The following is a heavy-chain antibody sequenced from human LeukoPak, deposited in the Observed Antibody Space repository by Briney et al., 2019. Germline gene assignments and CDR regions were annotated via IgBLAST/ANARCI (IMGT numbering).Heavy chain of an antibody. J-gene: IGHJ6*03. D-gene: IGHD1-26*01. CDR1: GGSISSSNW. Sequence: SETLSLTCAVSGGSISSSNWWSWVRQPPGKGLEWIGEIYHSGSTNYNPSLKSRVTISVDKSKNQFSLKLSSVTAADTAVYYCARAGVVGEFSPDYYYMDVWGKGTTVTVSS. V-gene: IGHV4-4*02. CDR2: IYHSGST. CDR3: ARAGVVGEFSPDYYYMDV.